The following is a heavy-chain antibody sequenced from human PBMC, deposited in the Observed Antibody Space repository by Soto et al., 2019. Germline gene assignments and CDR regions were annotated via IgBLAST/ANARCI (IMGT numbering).Heavy chain of an antibody. J-gene: IGHJ3*02. Sequence: GGSLRLSCAASGFTFSSYGMHWVRQAPGKGLEWVSYISSSRSTIYYADSVKGRFTISRDNAKNSLYLQMNSLRAEDTAVYYCARFPLESAFDIWGQGTMVTVSS. CDR1: GFTFSSYG. CDR3: ARFPLESAFDI. V-gene: IGHV3-48*01. CDR2: ISSSRSTI.